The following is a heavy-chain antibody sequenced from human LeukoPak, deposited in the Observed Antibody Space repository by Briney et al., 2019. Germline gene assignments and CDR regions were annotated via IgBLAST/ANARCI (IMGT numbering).Heavy chain of an antibody. Sequence: SETLSLTCTVSGDSISGFYWSWIRQAAGKGVEWIGHIYTSGSTNYNPSLKSRVTMSVDMSKNQFSLKLRSVTAADTAVYYCARDVVAARGSFDYWGQGTLVTVSS. D-gene: IGHD2-2*01. J-gene: IGHJ4*02. CDR3: ARDVVAARGSFDY. V-gene: IGHV4-4*07. CDR1: GDSISGFY. CDR2: IYTSGST.